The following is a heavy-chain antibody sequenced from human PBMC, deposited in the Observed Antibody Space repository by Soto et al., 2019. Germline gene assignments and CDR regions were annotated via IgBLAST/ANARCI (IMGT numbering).Heavy chain of an antibody. CDR1: GYTFTSYA. CDR3: ARDYDSSGYHDY. V-gene: IGHV1-3*01. CDR2: INAGNGNT. Sequence: QVQLVQSGAEVKKPGASVKVSCKASGYTFTSYAMHWVRQAPGQRLEWMGWINAGNGNTKYSQKFQGRVTITRDTSASKAYMELSSLRSEDTAVYYCARDYDSSGYHDYWGQGTLVTVSS. J-gene: IGHJ4*02. D-gene: IGHD3-22*01.